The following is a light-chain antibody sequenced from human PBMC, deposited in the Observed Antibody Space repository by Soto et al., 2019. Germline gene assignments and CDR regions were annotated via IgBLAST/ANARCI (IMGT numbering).Light chain of an antibody. J-gene: IGKJ3*01. Sequence: DIQMTQSPSTLSASVGDRVTITCRASQTINTWLAWYQQKPGKAPKLLIYRASNLVSGVPSRFSGSGSGTEFTLTISSLQPDDFSIYYCQQYDTYSRTFGHGTKVDI. CDR3: QQYDTYSRT. CDR2: RAS. V-gene: IGKV1-5*03. CDR1: QTINTW.